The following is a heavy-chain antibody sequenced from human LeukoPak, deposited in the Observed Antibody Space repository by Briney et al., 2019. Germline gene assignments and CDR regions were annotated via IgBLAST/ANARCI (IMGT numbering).Heavy chain of an antibody. CDR1: GGSVSSGSYY. J-gene: IGHJ2*01. CDR2: IYYSGST. Sequence: SATLSLTCTVSGGSVSSGSYYWSWIRQPPGKGLEWIGYIYYSGSTNYNPSLKSRVSISVDTSKNLLSLKLSSVTAADTAVYYCARGSTSILWGRGTLVSVSS. CDR3: ARGSTSIL. D-gene: IGHD2/OR15-2a*01. V-gene: IGHV4-61*01.